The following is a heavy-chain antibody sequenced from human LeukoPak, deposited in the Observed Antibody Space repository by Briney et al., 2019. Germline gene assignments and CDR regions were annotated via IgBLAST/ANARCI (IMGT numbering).Heavy chain of an antibody. Sequence: ASVKVSCKASGYTSTNYGISWVRQAPGQGLEWMGWISPYNGKTNYAQKLQGRVSMTADTSTSTAYMELRSLRSEDTAVYYCATFVGLVGATTRDYWGQGTLVTVSS. CDR3: ATFVGLVGATTRDY. V-gene: IGHV1-18*01. D-gene: IGHD1-26*01. CDR2: ISPYNGKT. J-gene: IGHJ4*02. CDR1: GYTSTNYG.